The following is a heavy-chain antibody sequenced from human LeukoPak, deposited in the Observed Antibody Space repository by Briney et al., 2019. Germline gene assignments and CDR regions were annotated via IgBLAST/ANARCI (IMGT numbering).Heavy chain of an antibody. CDR1: GFTFSSYA. CDR3: ARDKPLGGDLDAFDI. CDR2: ISYDGSNK. J-gene: IGHJ3*02. D-gene: IGHD4-17*01. V-gene: IGHV3-30-3*01. Sequence: TGGSLRLSCAASGFTFSSYAMHWVLQAPGKGLEWVAVISYDGSNKYYADSVKGRFTTSRDNSKNTLYLQMNSLRAEDTAVYYCARDKPLGGDLDAFDIWGQGTMVTVSS.